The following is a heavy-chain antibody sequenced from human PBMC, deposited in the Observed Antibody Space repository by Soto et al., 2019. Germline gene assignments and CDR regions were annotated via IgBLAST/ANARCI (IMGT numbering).Heavy chain of an antibody. J-gene: IGHJ6*02. Sequence: LSLTCSVSSDSMNSGGYYWSWIRQHPGKGLEWIGYIYSNGDTYYNPSLKSRVTISIDTSKNQFSLNLTSVTAADTAVYYCARRGGSSSGYYYYAMDVWGQGTTVTVSS. CDR1: SDSMNSGGYY. V-gene: IGHV4-31*03. CDR3: ARRGGSSSGYYYYAMDV. D-gene: IGHD6-6*01. CDR2: IYSNGDT.